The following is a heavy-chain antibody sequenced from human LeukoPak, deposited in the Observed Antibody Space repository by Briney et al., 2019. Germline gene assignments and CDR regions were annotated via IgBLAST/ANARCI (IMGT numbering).Heavy chain of an antibody. J-gene: IGHJ4*02. Sequence: GGSLRLSCAASGFTFSSYSMHWVRQAPGKGLEWVSSISSGGGYIYYADSVKGRFTISRDNAEKSLSLQMNSLRAEDTAVYYCASLEYSSAYFDSWGREPWSPSPQ. CDR3: ASLEYSSAYFDS. CDR2: ISSGGGYI. D-gene: IGHD6-6*01. CDR1: GFTFSSYS. V-gene: IGHV3-21*01.